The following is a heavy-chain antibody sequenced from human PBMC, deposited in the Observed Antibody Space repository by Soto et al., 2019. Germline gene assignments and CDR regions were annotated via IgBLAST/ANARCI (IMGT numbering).Heavy chain of an antibody. J-gene: IGHJ6*02. CDR2: INHSGST. V-gene: IGHV4-34*01. Sequence: KPSETLSLTCAVYGGSFSGYYWSWIRQPPGKGLEWIGEINHSGSTNYNPSLKSRVTISVDTSKNQFSLKLSSVTTADTAVYYCARGLLRWGGRYYYYYGMDVWGQGTTVTAP. D-gene: IGHD3-16*01. CDR1: GGSFSGYY. CDR3: ARGLLRWGGRYYYYYGMDV.